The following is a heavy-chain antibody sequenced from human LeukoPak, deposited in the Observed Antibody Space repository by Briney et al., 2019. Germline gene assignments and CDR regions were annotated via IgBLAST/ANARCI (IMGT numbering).Heavy chain of an antibody. CDR3: ARLRPDSGSGWPGDY. CDR1: GGSISRSSHY. CDR2: IYYSGST. J-gene: IGHJ4*02. D-gene: IGHD6-19*01. V-gene: IGHV4-39*01. Sequence: SETLSLTCTVSGGSISRSSHYWGWIRQPPGKGLEWIGSIYYSGSTYYNPSLKSRVTISVDTSKNQFSLKLSSVTAADTAVYYCARLRPDSGSGWPGDYWGQGTLSPSPQ.